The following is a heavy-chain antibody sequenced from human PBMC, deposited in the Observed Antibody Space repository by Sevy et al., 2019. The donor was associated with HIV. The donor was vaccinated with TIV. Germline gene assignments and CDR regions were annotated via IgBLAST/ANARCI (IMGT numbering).Heavy chain of an antibody. V-gene: IGHV3-30*18. Sequence: GGSLRLSCIGSGFSFSYYGIHWVRQSPGKGLDWVALISHDGINEYYADSVKVRFTISRDNSKNTVYLEMNSLRNEDTAIYFCANAYSGSYAHSYLYALDVWGQGTTVTVSS. CDR3: ANAYSGSYAHSYLYALDV. J-gene: IGHJ6*02. CDR2: ISHDGINE. CDR1: GFSFSYYG. D-gene: IGHD1-26*01.